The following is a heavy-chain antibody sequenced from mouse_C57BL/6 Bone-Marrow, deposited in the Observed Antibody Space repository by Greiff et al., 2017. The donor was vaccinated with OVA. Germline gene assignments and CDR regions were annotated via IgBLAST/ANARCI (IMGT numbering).Heavy chain of an antibody. V-gene: IGHV1-72*01. CDR3: ARGGDYDGYYFDY. D-gene: IGHD2-4*01. Sequence: QQSCKASGYTFTSYWMHWVKQRPGRGLEWIGRIDPNSGGTKYNEKFKSKATLTVDKPSSTAYMQLSSLTSEDSAVYYCARGGDYDGYYFDYWGQGTTLTVSS. CDR1: GYTFTSYW. J-gene: IGHJ2*01. CDR2: IDPNSGGT.